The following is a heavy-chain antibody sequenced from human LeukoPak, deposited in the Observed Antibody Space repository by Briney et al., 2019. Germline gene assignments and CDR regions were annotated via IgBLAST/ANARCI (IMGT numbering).Heavy chain of an antibody. CDR1: SYTFTSYG. CDR3: ARPYTRYYYGSGSYPPGGY. CDR2: INPNSGGT. Sequence: ASVKVSCKASSYTFTSYGISWVRQAPGQGLEWMGWINPNSGGTNYAQKFQGRVTMTRDTSISTAYMELSRLRSDDTAVYYCARPYTRYYYGSGSYPPGGYWGQGTLVTVSS. J-gene: IGHJ4*02. V-gene: IGHV1-2*02. D-gene: IGHD3-10*01.